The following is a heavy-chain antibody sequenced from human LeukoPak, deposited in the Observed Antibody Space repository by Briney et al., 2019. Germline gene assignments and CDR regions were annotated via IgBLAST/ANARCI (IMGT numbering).Heavy chain of an antibody. CDR1: GYTFTSYE. CDR2: INPSGGST. Sequence: GASVKVSCKASGYTFTSYEMHWVRQTPGQGLEWMGIINPSGGSTSYAQKFQGRVTMTRDTSTSTVYMELSSLRSEDTAVYYCARSLRRIQLWKSELDYWGQGTLVTVSS. D-gene: IGHD5-18*01. J-gene: IGHJ4*02. V-gene: IGHV1-46*01. CDR3: ARSLRRIQLWKSELDY.